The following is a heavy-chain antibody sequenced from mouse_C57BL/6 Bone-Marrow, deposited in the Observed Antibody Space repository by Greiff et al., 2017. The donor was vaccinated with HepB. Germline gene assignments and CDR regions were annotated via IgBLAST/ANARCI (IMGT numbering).Heavy chain of an antibody. D-gene: IGHD3-2*02. CDR2: INPSNGGT. Sequence: QVQLKQPGTELVKPGASVKLSCKASGYTFTSYWMHWVKQRPGQGLEWIGNINPSNGGTNYNEKFKSKATLTVDKSSSTAYMQLSSLTSEDSAVYYCARKGRRWGPYYFDYWGQGTTLTVSS. V-gene: IGHV1-53*01. CDR3: ARKGRRWGPYYFDY. J-gene: IGHJ2*01. CDR1: GYTFTSYW.